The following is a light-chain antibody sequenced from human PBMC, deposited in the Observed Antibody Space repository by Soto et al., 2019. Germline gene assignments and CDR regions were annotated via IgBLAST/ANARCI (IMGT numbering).Light chain of an antibody. CDR2: DVT. CDR1: SSDVGSSNG. J-gene: IGLJ1*01. V-gene: IGLV2-18*02. Sequence: QSALTQPPSVSGSPGQSVAISCTGTSSDVGSSNGVSWYQQPPGTAPKLMIYDVTNRPSGVPDRFSGFKSGNTASVTISGLQAEDEADYYCSSYTSSGTYVFGTGTKLTVL. CDR3: SSYTSSGTYV.